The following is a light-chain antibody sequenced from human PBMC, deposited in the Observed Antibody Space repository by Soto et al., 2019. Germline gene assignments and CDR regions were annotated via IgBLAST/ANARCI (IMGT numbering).Light chain of an antibody. CDR1: QGISSA. CDR2: DAS. Sequence: AIQLTQSPSSLSASVGDRVTITCRASQGISSALAWYQQKPGKAPKLLIYDASSLESGVPSRFRGIGCGTVFSPPISFLPLEDFPIYYGQQFNISPLIFGGGPKV. V-gene: IGKV1-13*02. CDR3: QQFNISPLI. J-gene: IGKJ4*01.